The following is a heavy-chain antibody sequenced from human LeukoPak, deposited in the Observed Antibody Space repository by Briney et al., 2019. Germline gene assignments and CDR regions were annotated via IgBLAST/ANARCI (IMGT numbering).Heavy chain of an antibody. CDR1: GYTFTSYG. CDR2: ISAYNGNT. CDR3: ARARIILEWLSPLFDY. Sequence: ASVKVSCKASGYTFTSYGISWVRQAPGQGLEWMGWISAYNGNTNYAQKLQGRVTMTTDTSTSTAYMELRSLRSDDTAVYYYARARIILEWLSPLFDYWGQGTLVTVSS. J-gene: IGHJ4*02. D-gene: IGHD3-3*01. V-gene: IGHV1-18*01.